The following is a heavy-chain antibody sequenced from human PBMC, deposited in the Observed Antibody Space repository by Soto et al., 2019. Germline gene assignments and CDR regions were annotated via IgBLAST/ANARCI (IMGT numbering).Heavy chain of an antibody. Sequence: QVQLVQSGAEVKKPGSSVNVSCKASGGTFSSYAISWVRQAPGQGLEWMGGIIPIFGTTNYALKFQGRLSSAADDPSSTAYTELRSLTSDDTAVYACARPSGGSLEAAYYCAVDVWGQGTAVIVSS. CDR3: ARPSGGSLEAAYYCAVDV. CDR1: GGTFSSYA. CDR2: IIPIFGTT. V-gene: IGHV1-69*12. J-gene: IGHJ6*02. D-gene: IGHD2-15*01.